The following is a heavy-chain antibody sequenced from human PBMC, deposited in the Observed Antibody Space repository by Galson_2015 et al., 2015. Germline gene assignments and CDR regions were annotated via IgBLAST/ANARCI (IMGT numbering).Heavy chain of an antibody. V-gene: IGHV4-59*01. J-gene: IGHJ4*02. D-gene: IGHD3-10*01. CDR3: ARVVAEDYYGSGSIRPAPHRIDY. CDR1: GGSISSYY. CDR2: TYYSGST. Sequence: SETLSLTCTVSGGSISSYYWSWIRQPPGKGLEWIGYTYYSGSTNYNPSLKSRVTISVDTSKNQFSLKLSSVTAADTAVYYCARVVAEDYYGSGSIRPAPHRIDYWGQGTLVTVSS.